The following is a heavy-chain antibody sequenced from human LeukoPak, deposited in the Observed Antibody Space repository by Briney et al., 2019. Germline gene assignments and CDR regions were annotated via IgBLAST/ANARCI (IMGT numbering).Heavy chain of an antibody. Sequence: ASVKVSCXASGYTFTGYYMHWVRLAPGQGLEWMGRINPNSGGTNYAQKFQGRVTMTRDTSISAAYMELSRLRSDDTAVYYCARYYYDSSVYFDYWGQGTLVTVSS. V-gene: IGHV1-2*06. D-gene: IGHD3-22*01. CDR3: ARYYYDSSVYFDY. CDR1: GYTFTGYY. J-gene: IGHJ4*02. CDR2: INPNSGGT.